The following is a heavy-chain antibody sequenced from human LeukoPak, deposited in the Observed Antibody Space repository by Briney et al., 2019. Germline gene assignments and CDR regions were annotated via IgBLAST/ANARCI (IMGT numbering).Heavy chain of an antibody. J-gene: IGHJ6*03. CDR2: IYYSGST. CDR3: ARDGPGYYYYMDV. V-gene: IGHV4-61*01. Sequence: SETLSLTCTVSGDSISSSSYYWSWIRQPPGKGLEWIGYIYYSGSTNYNPSPKSRVTISVDTSKNQFSLKLSSVTAADTAVYYCARDGPGYYYYMDVWGKGTTVTVSS. CDR1: GDSISSSSYY.